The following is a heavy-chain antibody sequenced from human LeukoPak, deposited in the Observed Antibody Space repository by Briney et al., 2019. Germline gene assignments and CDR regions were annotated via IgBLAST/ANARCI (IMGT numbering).Heavy chain of an antibody. Sequence: GGSLRLSCAASGFTFSSYWMSWVRQAPGKGLEWVANIKQDGSEKYFVDSVKGRFTISRDNSKNTLYLQMNSLRAEDTAVYYCAKAGYGDQPGFFDYWGQGTLVTVSS. CDR2: IKQDGSEK. V-gene: IGHV3-7*03. D-gene: IGHD4-17*01. CDR1: GFTFSSYW. CDR3: AKAGYGDQPGFFDY. J-gene: IGHJ4*02.